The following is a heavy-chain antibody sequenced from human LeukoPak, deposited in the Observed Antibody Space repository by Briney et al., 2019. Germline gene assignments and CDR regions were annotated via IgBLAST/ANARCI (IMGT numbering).Heavy chain of an antibody. CDR3: ARELGGSYNWFDP. D-gene: IGHD3-16*01. V-gene: IGHV1-2*06. CDR2: INPDSGGT. J-gene: IGHJ5*02. Sequence: ASVKVSCKTSGYTFTGYYILWVRQAPGQGLEWTGRINPDSGGTNFAQRFQGRVTLTRDTSISTAYMELSRLRSDDTAVYYCARELGGSYNWFDPWGQGTLVTVSS. CDR1: GYTFTGYY.